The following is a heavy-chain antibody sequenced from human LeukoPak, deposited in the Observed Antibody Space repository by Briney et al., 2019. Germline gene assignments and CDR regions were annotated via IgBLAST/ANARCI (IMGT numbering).Heavy chain of an antibody. CDR1: GFTFRNYP. V-gene: IGHV3-15*01. D-gene: IGHD3-10*01. J-gene: IGHJ6*02. CDR2: IKSKTDGGTT. Sequence: GESLRLSCRASGFTFRNYPMTWVRQAPGKGLEWVGRIKSKTDGGTTDYTAPVKGRFTISRDDSKNTLYLQMNSLKSEDTAVYYCTTGPFDYYGSASYLANGMDVWGQGTTVTVSS. CDR3: TTGPFDYYGSASYLANGMDV.